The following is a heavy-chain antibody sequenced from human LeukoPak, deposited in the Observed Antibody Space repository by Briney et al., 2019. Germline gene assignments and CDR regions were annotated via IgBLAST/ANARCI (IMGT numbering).Heavy chain of an antibody. CDR3: AREMGSGYFDY. D-gene: IGHD3-10*01. Sequence: GFPGLSCAASWVGFSYYGNHWVQQAAWKGLGMVAIVAYDEINKDYADSVKGRFTIARDNSKNTVYLQINSLRAEETAGYYCAREMGSGYFDYWGQGTLVTVSS. J-gene: IGHJ4*02. CDR2: VAYDEINK. V-gene: IGHV3-33*08. CDR1: WVGFSYYG.